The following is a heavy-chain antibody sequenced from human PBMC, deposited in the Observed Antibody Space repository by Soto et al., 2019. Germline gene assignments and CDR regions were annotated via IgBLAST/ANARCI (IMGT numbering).Heavy chain of an antibody. CDR1: GVSVSSKY. V-gene: IGHV4-59*02. D-gene: IGHD1-26*01. J-gene: IGHJ3*01. CDR2: FFSRRDI. Sequence: QVLLQESGPGLVKPSETLSLTCTVSGVSVSSKYWIWVRQPPGKGLEWIGTFFSRRDIRYNPSLKSRVPMSIDTSKNQFSLKLTSVTAADTAVYYCVKWNGFDLWGQGTLVTVSS. CDR3: VKWNGFDL.